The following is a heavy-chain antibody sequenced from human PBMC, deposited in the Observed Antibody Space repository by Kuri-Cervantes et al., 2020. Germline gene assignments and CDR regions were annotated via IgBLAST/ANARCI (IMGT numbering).Heavy chain of an antibody. D-gene: IGHD3-22*01. CDR1: GFTFSSYA. Sequence: LSLTCAASGFTFSSYAMHWARQAPGKGLEWVAVISYDGSNKYYADSVKGRFTISRDNSKNTLYLQMNSLRAEDTAVYYCARSSYDSSGYYYLGLDYWGQGTLVTVSS. V-gene: IGHV3-30*04. CDR2: ISYDGSNK. J-gene: IGHJ4*02. CDR3: ARSSYDSSGYYYLGLDY.